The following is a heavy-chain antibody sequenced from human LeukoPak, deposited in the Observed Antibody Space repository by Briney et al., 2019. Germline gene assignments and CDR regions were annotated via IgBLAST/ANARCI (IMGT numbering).Heavy chain of an antibody. V-gene: IGHV4-59*12. CDR1: GGSISSYY. J-gene: IGHJ4*02. D-gene: IGHD5-18*01. CDR2: IYYSGST. Sequence: SETLSLTCTVSGGSISSYYWSWIRQPPGKGLEWIGYIYYSGSTNYNPSLKSRVTISVDKSKNQFSLKLSSVTAADTAVYYCASNTEAFYYFDYWGQGTLVTVSS. CDR3: ASNTEAFYYFDY.